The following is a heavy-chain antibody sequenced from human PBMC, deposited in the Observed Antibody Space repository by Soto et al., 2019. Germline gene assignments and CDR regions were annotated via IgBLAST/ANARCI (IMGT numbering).Heavy chain of an antibody. CDR1: GFTFSTYA. V-gene: IGHV3-23*01. D-gene: IGHD3-9*01. CDR3: AQPPSYDILTGSQS. J-gene: IGHJ5*02. Sequence: GGSLRLSCAASGFTFSTYAMSWVRQAPGKGLQWVAGVSGSGGSTYYADPVKGRFTISRDNSKDTLYLQLSSLRADDTAMYYCAQPPSYDILTGSQSWGQGALVTVSS. CDR2: VSGSGGST.